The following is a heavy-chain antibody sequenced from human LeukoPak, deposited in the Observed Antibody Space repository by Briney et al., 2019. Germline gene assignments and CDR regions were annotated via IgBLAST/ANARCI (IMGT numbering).Heavy chain of an antibody. D-gene: IGHD3-10*01. V-gene: IGHV3-30*02. Sequence: PGGSLRLSCAASGFTFSSYGMHWVRQAPRKGLEWVACIRYDGSNKYYADSVKGRFTISRDNSKNTLYLQMNSLRAEDTAVYYCARGLTVRGVRTNWFDPWGQGTLATVSP. J-gene: IGHJ5*02. CDR1: GFTFSSYG. CDR3: ARGLTVRGVRTNWFDP. CDR2: IRYDGSNK.